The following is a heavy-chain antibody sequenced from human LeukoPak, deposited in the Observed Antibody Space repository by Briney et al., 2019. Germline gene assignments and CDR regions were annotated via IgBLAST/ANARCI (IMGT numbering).Heavy chain of an antibody. J-gene: IGHJ4*02. CDR1: GFTFSSYS. D-gene: IGHD2-2*01. CDR2: ISSRSSYI. V-gene: IGHV3-21*01. CDR3: ARDRRSSTSLFDY. Sequence: GESRRLSCAASGFTFSSYSMNWVRQAPGKGLEWVSSISSRSSYIYYADSVKGRFTISRDNAKNSLCLQMNSLRAEDMAVYYCARDRRSSTSLFDYWGQGTLVTVSS.